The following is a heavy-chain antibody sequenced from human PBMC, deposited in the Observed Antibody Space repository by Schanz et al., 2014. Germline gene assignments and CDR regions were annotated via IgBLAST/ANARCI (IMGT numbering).Heavy chain of an antibody. D-gene: IGHD4-17*01. CDR3: ARKMKLGVYGGKGHDSLDI. J-gene: IGHJ3*02. Sequence: EVQLLESGGGLVEPGGSLRLSCAASTFTFSSDWMSWVRQAPGKGLVWVARINSVGSNTDYADSVTGRFTISRDNAKNTLYLQMNTLRAEDTAVYYCARKMKLGVYGGKGHDSLDIWGQGTMVTVSS. V-gene: IGHV3-74*02. CDR2: INSVGSNT. CDR1: TFTFSSDW.